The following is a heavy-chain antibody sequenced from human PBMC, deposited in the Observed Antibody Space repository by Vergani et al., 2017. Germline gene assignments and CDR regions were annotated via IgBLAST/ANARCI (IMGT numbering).Heavy chain of an antibody. J-gene: IGHJ4*02. Sequence: QVQLQESGPGLVKPSGTLSLTCAVSGYSISSGYYWGWIRQPPGKGLEWIGSIYHSGSTYYNPSLKSRVTISVDTTKNQFSLKLSSVTAADTAVYYCARGGHGWHPVFYWGQGTLVTVSS. CDR3: ARGGHGWHPVFY. V-gene: IGHV4-38-2*01. CDR2: IYHSGST. D-gene: IGHD2-8*01. CDR1: GYSISSGYY.